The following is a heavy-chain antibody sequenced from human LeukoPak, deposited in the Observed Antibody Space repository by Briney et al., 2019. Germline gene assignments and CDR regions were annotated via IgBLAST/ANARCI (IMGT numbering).Heavy chain of an antibody. V-gene: IGHV4-39*07. CDR2: MYYSGST. Sequence: SETLSLTCTVSGDSISSSTYYWGWIRQPPGKGLEWIGSMYYSGSTYYNPSLKSRATISIDTSKNQFSLKLSSVTAADTAVYYCARHKAIPRGFDPWGQGTLVTVSS. J-gene: IGHJ5*02. CDR3: ARHKAIPRGFDP. CDR1: GDSISSSTYY.